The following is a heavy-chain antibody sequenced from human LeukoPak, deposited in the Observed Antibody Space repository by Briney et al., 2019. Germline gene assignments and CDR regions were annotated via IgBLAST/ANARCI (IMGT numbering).Heavy chain of an antibody. D-gene: IGHD1-20*01. CDR1: GFTFSSYS. J-gene: IGHJ4*02. CDR2: ISSSSYI. CDR3: ARGGRWITGMADY. V-gene: IGHV3-21*01. Sequence: GGSLRLSCAASGFTFSSYSMNWVRQAPGKGLEWVSSISSSSYIFYADSVKGRFTISRDNAKNSLYLQMNSLRAEDTAVYYCARGGRWITGMADYWGQGTLVTVSS.